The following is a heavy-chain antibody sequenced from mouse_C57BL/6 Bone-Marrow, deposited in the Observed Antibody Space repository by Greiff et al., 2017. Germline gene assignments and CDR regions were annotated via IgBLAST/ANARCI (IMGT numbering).Heavy chain of an antibody. CDR2: IYPTSGRT. J-gene: IGHJ2*01. D-gene: IGHD4-1*01. Sequence: QVQLQQPGAELVKPGASVKMSCKASGYTFTSYWITWVKQRPGQGLEWIGDIYPTSGRTNYNEKFKSKAILTVDTSSNTACMQLSSLTSADSAVFYCARSGPLGRDFDYWGQGTTLTVSS. CDR3: ARSGPLGRDFDY. V-gene: IGHV1-55*01. CDR1: GYTFTSYW.